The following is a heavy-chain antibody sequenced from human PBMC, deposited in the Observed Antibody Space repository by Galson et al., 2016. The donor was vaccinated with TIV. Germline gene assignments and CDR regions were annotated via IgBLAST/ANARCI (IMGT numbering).Heavy chain of an antibody. D-gene: IGHD1-26*01. V-gene: IGHV3-7*01. CDR1: GFTFSTYW. CDR3: ASGELHNQYYPPYYLDY. CDR2: IKQDGSEK. Sequence: SLRLSCAASGFTFSTYWMHWVRQAPGKGLEWVANIKQDGSEKNYVDSVKGRFTISRDNAKDSLYLQMNSLGVEDTAVYYCASGELHNQYYPPYYLDYWGQGTLVTVSS. J-gene: IGHJ4*02.